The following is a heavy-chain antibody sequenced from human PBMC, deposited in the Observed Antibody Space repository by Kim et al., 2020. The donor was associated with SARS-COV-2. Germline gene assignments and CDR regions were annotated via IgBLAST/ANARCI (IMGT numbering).Heavy chain of an antibody. Sequence: SETLSLTCAVYGESFRNFYWSWIRQPPGKGLEWMGEINHRGSTNYNPSLKSRVTISVDTSKNQFSLRLNSVTAADTAMYYCARETSRGDDAFDVWGQGTMVTVSS. D-gene: IGHD3-10*01. J-gene: IGHJ3*01. V-gene: IGHV4-34*01. CDR1: GESFRNFY. CDR3: ARETSRGDDAFDV. CDR2: INHRGST.